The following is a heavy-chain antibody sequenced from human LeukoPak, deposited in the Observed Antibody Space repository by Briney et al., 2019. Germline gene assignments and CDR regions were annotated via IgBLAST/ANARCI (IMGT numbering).Heavy chain of an antibody. Sequence: PGGSLRLSCAASKFTFSDYDMTWIRQAPGKGLEWISHISSRNNIRDYADSVKGRFTISRDNAKNSLYLQMNSLRAEDTAVYYCARDSSGYFHWFDPWGQGTLVTVSS. J-gene: IGHJ5*02. CDR1: KFTFSDYD. V-gene: IGHV3-11*06. CDR3: ARDSSGYFHWFDP. D-gene: IGHD3-22*01. CDR2: ISSRNNIR.